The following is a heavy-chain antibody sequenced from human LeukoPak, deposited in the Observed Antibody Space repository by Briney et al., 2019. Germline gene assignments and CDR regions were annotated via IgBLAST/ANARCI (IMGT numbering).Heavy chain of an antibody. J-gene: IGHJ6*03. CDR2: INHSEST. CDR1: GGSFSGYY. V-gene: IGHV4-34*01. CDR3: ARADRITMVRGPTSNYYYYYYMDV. D-gene: IGHD3-10*01. Sequence: PSETLSLTCAVYGGSFSGYYWSWIRQPPGKGLEWIGEINHSESTNYNPSLKSRVTISVDTSKNQFSLKLSSVTAADTAVYYCARADRITMVRGPTSNYYYYYYMDVWGKGTTVTVSS.